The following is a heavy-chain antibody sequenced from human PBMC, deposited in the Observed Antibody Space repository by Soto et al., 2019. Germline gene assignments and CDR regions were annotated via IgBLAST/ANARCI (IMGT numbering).Heavy chain of an antibody. CDR3: ATGARWLGAFDI. CDR2: INAGNGNT. D-gene: IGHD2-15*01. Sequence: ASVKVSCKASGYTFTSYAMHWVRQAPGQRLEWMGWINAGNGNTKYSQKFQGRVTITRDTSASTAYMELSSLRSEDTAVYYCATGARWLGAFDIWGQGTMVTVSS. V-gene: IGHV1-3*01. J-gene: IGHJ3*02. CDR1: GYTFTSYA.